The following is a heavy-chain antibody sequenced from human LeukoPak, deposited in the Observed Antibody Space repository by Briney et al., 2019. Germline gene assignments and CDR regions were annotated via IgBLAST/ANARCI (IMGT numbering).Heavy chain of an antibody. CDR2: FDPEDGET. CDR3: ATDSNVVAAAPLYGMDV. V-gene: IGHV1-24*01. J-gene: IGHJ6*02. Sequence: ASVKVSCKVSGYTLTELSMHWVRQAPGKGLEWMGGFDPEDGETIYAQKFQGRATMTEDTSTDTAYMELSSLRSEDTAVYYCATDSNVVAAAPLYGMDVWGQGTTVTVSS. D-gene: IGHD2-15*01. CDR1: GYTLTELS.